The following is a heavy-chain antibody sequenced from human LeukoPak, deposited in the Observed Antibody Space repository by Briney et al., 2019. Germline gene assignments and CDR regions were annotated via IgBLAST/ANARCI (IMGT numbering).Heavy chain of an antibody. J-gene: IGHJ5*02. Sequence: ASVKVSRKASGYTFTGYYIHWVRQAPGQGLEWMAWINPNSGATNYAQKFQGRVTMTRDTSISTAYMELSRLTSDDTAVYFCARGRFGEWDNWFDPWGQGTLVTVSS. CDR3: ARGRFGEWDNWFDP. CDR2: INPNSGAT. D-gene: IGHD3-10*01. CDR1: GYTFTGYY. V-gene: IGHV1-2*02.